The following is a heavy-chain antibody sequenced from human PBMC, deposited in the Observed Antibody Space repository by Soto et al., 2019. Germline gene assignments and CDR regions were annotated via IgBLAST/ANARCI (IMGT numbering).Heavy chain of an antibody. J-gene: IGHJ5*02. CDR1: GYTFSGYY. CDR2: INPNSGGT. V-gene: IGHV1-2*02. CDR3: PRDRSRRADRRLVMNWFDH. D-gene: IGHD6-6*01. Sequence: ASGEVCCDASGYTFSGYYMHWVRQAPGQGLEWMGWINPNSGGTNYAQKFQGRVTMTRDTSISTAYMELSRLRSDDTAVYYCPRDRSRRADRRLVMNWFDHRGHGPLVTVS.